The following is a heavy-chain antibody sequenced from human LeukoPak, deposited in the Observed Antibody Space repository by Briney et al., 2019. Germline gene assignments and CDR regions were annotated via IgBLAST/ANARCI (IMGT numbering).Heavy chain of an antibody. D-gene: IGHD2-2*01. CDR1: GYTFTGYY. Sequence: ASVKVSCKASGYTFTGYYMHWVRQAPGQGLEWMGWINPNSGGINYAQKFQGRVTMTRDTSISTAYMELSRLRSDDTAVYYCAREGYCSSTSCYLDYWGQGTLVTVSS. V-gene: IGHV1-2*02. CDR3: AREGYCSSTSCYLDY. J-gene: IGHJ4*02. CDR2: INPNSGGI.